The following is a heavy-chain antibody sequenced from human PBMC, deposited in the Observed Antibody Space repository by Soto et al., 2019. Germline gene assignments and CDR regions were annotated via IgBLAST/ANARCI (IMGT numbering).Heavy chain of an antibody. CDR3: ARGPSGDKVDY. Sequence: SETLCVTWTVAGGSLNTVNCFWSWHRQSPDKGLEWIGHIYNGGTTYNNPSLTSRVTISVDTSNNQFSLKLSSVSAADTAVYYCARGPSGDKVDYWGQGTLVTVSS. D-gene: IGHD7-27*01. V-gene: IGHV4-30-4*08. CDR2: IYNGGTT. J-gene: IGHJ4*02. CDR1: GGSLNTVNCF.